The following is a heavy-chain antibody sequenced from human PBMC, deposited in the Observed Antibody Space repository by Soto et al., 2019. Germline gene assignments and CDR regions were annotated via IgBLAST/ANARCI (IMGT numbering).Heavy chain of an antibody. V-gene: IGHV4-31*02. J-gene: IGHJ3*02. CDR2: IYYSGST. D-gene: IGHD2-15*01. CDR3: ARAAKGYCSGGSCYEDAFDI. Sequence: PLSVTWTVAGGTIIDGGYCWSRNRQHPGKGLEWIGYIYYSGSTYYNPSLKSRVTISVDTSKNQFSLKLSSVTAADTAVYYCARAAKGYCSGGSCYEDAFDIWGQGTMVTVSS. CDR1: GGTIIDGGYC.